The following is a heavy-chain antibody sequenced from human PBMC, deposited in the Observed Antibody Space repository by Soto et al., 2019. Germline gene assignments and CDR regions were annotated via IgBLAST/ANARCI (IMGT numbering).Heavy chain of an antibody. D-gene: IGHD6-19*01. CDR2: INPNSGGT. CDR1: GYTFSGFY. V-gene: IGHV1-2*02. J-gene: IGHJ5*02. Sequence: GASVKFSCKSSGYTFSGFYMHCVRQAPGQGLEWMGWINPNSGGTKSAEKFQGRVTMTRDTSISTAYMELSRLTSDDTAVYYCARDGVVATITPRYSSGWYWFDPWGQGTLVTVSS. CDR3: ARDGVVATITPRYSSGWYWFDP.